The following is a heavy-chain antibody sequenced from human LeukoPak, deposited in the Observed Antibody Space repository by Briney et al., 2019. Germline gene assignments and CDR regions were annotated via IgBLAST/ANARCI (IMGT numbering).Heavy chain of an antibody. CDR3: AMSSGYCSSTSCSRRAEYFQH. Sequence: SVKGDCNASGGTFSSYTISWVRQAVCQGPYWIGRIIHILSIANYAQKFQGRVTITADKSTSTAYMELSSLRSEDTAVYYCAMSSGYCSSTSCSRRAEYFQHWGQGTLVTVSS. J-gene: IGHJ1*01. D-gene: IGHD2-2*01. CDR1: GGTFSSYT. CDR2: IIHILSIA. V-gene: IGHV1-69*02.